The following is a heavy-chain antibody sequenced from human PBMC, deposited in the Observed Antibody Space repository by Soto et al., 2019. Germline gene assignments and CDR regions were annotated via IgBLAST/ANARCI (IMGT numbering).Heavy chain of an antibody. D-gene: IGHD3-3*01. CDR3: ARDLNDFWSGYGMDV. V-gene: IGHV1-18*01. Sequence: ASVKVSCKASGYTFTSYGISWVRQAPGQGLEWMGWISAYNGNTNYAQKLQGRVTMTTDTSTSTAFMELRSLRSDDTAVYYCARDLNDFWSGYGMDVWGQGTTVTVSS. CDR2: ISAYNGNT. CDR1: GYTFTSYG. J-gene: IGHJ6*02.